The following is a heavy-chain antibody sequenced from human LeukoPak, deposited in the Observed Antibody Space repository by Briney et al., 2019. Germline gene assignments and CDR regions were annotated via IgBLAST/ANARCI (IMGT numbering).Heavy chain of an antibody. V-gene: IGHV3-21*01. J-gene: IGHJ4*01. CDR2: ISSSSSHI. Sequence: GGSLRLSCAASGFTFSSYSMNWVRQAPGKGLEWVSSISSSSSHIYYADSVKGRFTISRDNAKNSLYLQMNSLRAEDTAVYYCARGYFDWLGYFDYWGHGTLVTVSS. D-gene: IGHD3-9*01. CDR1: GFTFSSYS. CDR3: ARGYFDWLGYFDY.